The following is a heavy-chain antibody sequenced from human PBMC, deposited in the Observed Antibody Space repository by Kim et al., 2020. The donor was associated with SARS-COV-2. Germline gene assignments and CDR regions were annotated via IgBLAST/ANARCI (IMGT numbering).Heavy chain of an antibody. V-gene: IGHV3-23*01. D-gene: IGHD6-13*01. CDR2: T. Sequence: TYYADSVKGRFTISRDNSKNTLYLQMNSLRAEDTAVYYCAKDLRSSWYSAWGQGTLVTVSS. CDR3: AKDLRSSWYSA. J-gene: IGHJ4*02.